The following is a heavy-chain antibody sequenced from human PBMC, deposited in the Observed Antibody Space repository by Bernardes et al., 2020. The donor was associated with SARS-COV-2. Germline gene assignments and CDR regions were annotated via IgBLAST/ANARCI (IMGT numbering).Heavy chain of an antibody. CDR2: IDPSGGST. D-gene: IGHD3-3*01. J-gene: IGHJ6*02. Sequence: ASVKVSCKASGYTFTNYFIHWVRQAPGQGLEWMGIIDPSGGSTNNAQKFQGRVTMTRDTSASTVHMEVSSLRSEDTAVYYCARAASEWYGMDVWGQGTTVTVSS. V-gene: IGHV1-46*01. CDR1: GYTFTNYF. CDR3: ARAASEWYGMDV.